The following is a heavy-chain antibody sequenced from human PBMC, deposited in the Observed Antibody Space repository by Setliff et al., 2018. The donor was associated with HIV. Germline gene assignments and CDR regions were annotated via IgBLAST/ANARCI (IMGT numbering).Heavy chain of an antibody. J-gene: IGHJ6*03. D-gene: IGHD3-22*01. V-gene: IGHV1-69*13. Sequence: ASVKVSCKASGYTFSRYAMHWVRQAPGQRLEWMGGIIPIFGTTHYAQKFQGRVTVTADESTSTAYMQLSSLRSDDTAVYYCARGRNYDSSGYGDYYYYMDVWGKGTTVTVSS. CDR1: GYTFSRYA. CDR2: IIPIFGTT. CDR3: ARGRNYDSSGYGDYYYYMDV.